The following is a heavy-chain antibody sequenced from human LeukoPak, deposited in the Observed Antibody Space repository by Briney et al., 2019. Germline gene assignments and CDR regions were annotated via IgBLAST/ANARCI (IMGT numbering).Heavy chain of an antibody. CDR2: IKSKTDGGTT. D-gene: IGHD2-8*01. CDR1: GFTFSNAW. J-gene: IGHJ5*02. V-gene: IGHV3-15*01. CDR3: TTGGYCTNGVCPRFDP. Sequence: GGSLRLSCAASGFTFSNAWMSWVRQAPGKGLEWVGRIKSKTDGGTTDYVAPVKGRFTISRDDSKNTLYLQMNSLKTEDTAVYYCTTGGYCTNGVCPRFDPWGQGTLVTVSS.